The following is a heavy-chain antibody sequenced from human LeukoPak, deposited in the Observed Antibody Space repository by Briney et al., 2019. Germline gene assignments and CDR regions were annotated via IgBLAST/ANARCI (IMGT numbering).Heavy chain of an antibody. D-gene: IGHD3-10*01. Sequence: PGGSLRLSCAASGFTFSSYAMSWVRQAPGKGLEWVSVITNSGGSTYYADSVKGRFTISRDNSKSTLCLQMNSLRAEDTAVYYCAKRQYGSGSSYAFDIWGQGTMVTVSS. CDR2: ITNSGGST. CDR3: AKRQYGSGSSYAFDI. J-gene: IGHJ3*02. CDR1: GFTFSSYA. V-gene: IGHV3-23*01.